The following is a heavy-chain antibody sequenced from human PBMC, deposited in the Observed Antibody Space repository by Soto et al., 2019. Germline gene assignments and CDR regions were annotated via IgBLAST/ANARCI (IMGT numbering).Heavy chain of an antibody. D-gene: IGHD3-22*01. Sequence: SETLSLTCTVSGGYISSYYCSWIQQPPGKGLWWIGYIYYSESTNYNLSLKSRVTISVDTSKNQFPLKLSSVTAADTAVYYCARGRVGVTAEFDYWGQGTLVTGPS. V-gene: IGHV4-59*01. CDR1: GGYISSYY. CDR2: IYYSEST. J-gene: IGHJ4*02. CDR3: ARGRVGVTAEFDY.